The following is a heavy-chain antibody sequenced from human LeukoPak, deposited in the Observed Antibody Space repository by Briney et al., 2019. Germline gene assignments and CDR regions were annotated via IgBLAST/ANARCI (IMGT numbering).Heavy chain of an antibody. Sequence: PGGSLRLSCAASGFTFSSYGMHWVRQAPGKGLEWVAFIRYDGGNKYYADSVKGRFTISRDNSKNTLYLQMNSLRAEDTAVYYCAKWGSTRALKDIDYWGQGTLVTVSS. CDR1: GFTFSSYG. V-gene: IGHV3-30*02. CDR2: IRYDGGNK. CDR3: AKWGSTRALKDIDY. J-gene: IGHJ4*02. D-gene: IGHD2-2*01.